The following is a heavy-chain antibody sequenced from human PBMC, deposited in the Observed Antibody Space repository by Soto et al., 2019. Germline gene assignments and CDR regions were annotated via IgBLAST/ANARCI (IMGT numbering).Heavy chain of an antibody. D-gene: IGHD3-9*01. CDR2: IDPSDSYT. CDR1: GHNFTDYW. J-gene: IGHJ6*02. V-gene: IGHV5-10-1*01. CDR3: TRRGYDILSGYYRGRGAMDV. Sequence: GESLKISCKGSGHNFTDYWITWVRQMPGKGLEWMGRIDPSDSYTDYSPSFQGHVTISHDKSISTAYLQWSSLKASDTAIYYCTRRGYDILSGYYRGRGAMDVWGQGTTVTVSS.